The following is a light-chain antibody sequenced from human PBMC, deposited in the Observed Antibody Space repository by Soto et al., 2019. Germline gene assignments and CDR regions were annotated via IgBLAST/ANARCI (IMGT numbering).Light chain of an antibody. CDR3: QQYNNWPPST. CDR2: GTS. Sequence: EIVMTQSPATLSVSPGERVTLSCRASQSVSSNLAWYQQKPGQAPRLLIYGTSTRATGIPARFSGSGSGTEFTLTISSLQSEDFAVYYCQQYNNWPPSTFGQGNKLEIK. CDR1: QSVSSN. V-gene: IGKV3-15*01. J-gene: IGKJ2*01.